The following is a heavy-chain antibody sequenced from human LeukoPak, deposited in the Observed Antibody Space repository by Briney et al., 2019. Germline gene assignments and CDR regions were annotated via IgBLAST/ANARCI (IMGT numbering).Heavy chain of an antibody. CDR2: FSYDGINK. V-gene: IGHV3-30*18. Sequence: GGSLRLSCAASEYTFSSYGMHWVRQARGKGVEWVAVFSYDGINKYYANSVKGRFTISRDNSNNTLYLQMNSLRGEDTAVYYCPKDGRRDGYGNWFDPWGQGTLVSVSS. CDR3: PKDGRRDGYGNWFDP. J-gene: IGHJ5*02. CDR1: EYTFSSYG. D-gene: IGHD5-24*01.